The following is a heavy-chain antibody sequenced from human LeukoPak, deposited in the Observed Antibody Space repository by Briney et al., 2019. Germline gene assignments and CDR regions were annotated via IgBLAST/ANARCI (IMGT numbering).Heavy chain of an antibody. CDR2: IYYSGST. D-gene: IGHD2-8*01. V-gene: IGHV4-39*01. CDR3: ARVLRSVFIPYYYYGMDV. CDR1: GGSISSSSYY. Sequence: PSETLSLTCTVSGGSISSSSYYWGWIRQPPGKGLEWIGSIYYSGSTYYNPSLKSRVTISVDTSKNQFSLKLSSVTAADTAVYYCARVLRSVFIPYYYYGMDVWGQGTTVTVSS. J-gene: IGHJ6*02.